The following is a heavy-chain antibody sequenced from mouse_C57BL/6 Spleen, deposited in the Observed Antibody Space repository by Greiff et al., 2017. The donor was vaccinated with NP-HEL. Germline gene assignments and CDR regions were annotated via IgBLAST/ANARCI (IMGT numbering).Heavy chain of an antibody. V-gene: IGHV10-1*01. J-gene: IGHJ4*01. CDR1: GFSFNTYA. D-gene: IGHD1-1*01. CDR2: IRSKSNNYAT. CDR3: VRHEGFGSSYAMDY. Sequence: EVKLMESGGGLVQPKGSLKLSCAASGFSFNTYAMNWVRQAPGKGLEWVARIRSKSNNYATYYADSVKDRFTIARDDSESMLYLQMNNLKTEDTAMYYCVRHEGFGSSYAMDYWGQGTSVTVSS.